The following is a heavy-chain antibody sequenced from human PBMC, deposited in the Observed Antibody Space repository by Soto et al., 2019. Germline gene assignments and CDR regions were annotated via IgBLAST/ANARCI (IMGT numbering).Heavy chain of an antibody. CDR1: GYSFTSYW. D-gene: IGHD1-26*01. J-gene: IGHJ6*02. V-gene: IGHV5-51*01. Sequence: PXESLKISGKGSGYSFTSYWIGWVRQMPGKGLEWMGIIYPGDSDTRYSPSFQGQVTISADKSISTAYLQWSSLKASDTAMYYCARQYSGSYWNYYYYGMDVWGQGTTVTASS. CDR2: IYPGDSDT. CDR3: ARQYSGSYWNYYYYGMDV.